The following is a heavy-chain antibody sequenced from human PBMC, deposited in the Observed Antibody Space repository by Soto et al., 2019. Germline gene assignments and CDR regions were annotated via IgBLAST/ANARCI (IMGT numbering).Heavy chain of an antibody. Sequence: SETLSLTCTVSGGSISSSSYYWGWIRQPPGKGLEWIGSIYYSGSTYYNPSLKSRVTISVDTSKNQFSLKLSSVTAADTAVYYCASTEGLGATTSAPWGQGTLVTVSS. J-gene: IGHJ5*02. CDR2: IYYSGST. V-gene: IGHV4-39*01. CDR1: GGSISSSSYY. CDR3: ASTEGLGATTSAP. D-gene: IGHD1-26*01.